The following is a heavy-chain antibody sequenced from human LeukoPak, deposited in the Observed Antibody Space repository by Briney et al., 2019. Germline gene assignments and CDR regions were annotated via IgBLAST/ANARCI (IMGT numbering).Heavy chain of an antibody. CDR3: ARDKVPGDY. Sequence: SETLSLTCTVSRGSISSFYWSWIRQPPGKGLEWIGYIYYSGGADYNPALKSRVTISIDTSKNQFSLKLSSVTAADTAVYFCARDKVPGDYWGQGTLVTVSS. CDR2: IYYSGGA. V-gene: IGHV4-59*01. J-gene: IGHJ4*02. D-gene: IGHD1-1*01. CDR1: RGSISSFY.